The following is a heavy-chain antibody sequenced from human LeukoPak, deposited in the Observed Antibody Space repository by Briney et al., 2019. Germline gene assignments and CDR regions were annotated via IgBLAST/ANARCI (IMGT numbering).Heavy chain of an antibody. V-gene: IGHV4-59*10. CDR2: IHTSGST. CDR3: ARGSYYYYYDSSGYEGTGFDY. CDR1: GGSISSYY. Sequence: SETPSLTCAVYGGSISSYYWSWIRQPAGKGLEWIGRIHTSGSTNYNPSLKSRVTMSVDTSKNQFSLKVNSVTAADTAVYYCARGSYYYYYDSSGYEGTGFDYWGQGTLVTVSS. J-gene: IGHJ4*02. D-gene: IGHD3-22*01.